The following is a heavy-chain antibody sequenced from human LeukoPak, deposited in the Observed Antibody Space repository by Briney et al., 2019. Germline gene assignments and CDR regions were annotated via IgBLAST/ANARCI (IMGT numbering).Heavy chain of an antibody. J-gene: IGHJ6*04. CDR3: ARGGCSGGSCYTLRRDYYYYGMDV. CDR2: IIPIFGTA. Sequence: ASVKVSCKASGGTFSSYAISWVRQAPGQGLEWMGGIIPIFGTANYAQKFQGRVTITADESTSTAHMELSSLRSEDTAVYYCARGGCSGGSCYTLRRDYYYYGMDVWGKGTTVTVSS. V-gene: IGHV1-69*01. CDR1: GGTFSSYA. D-gene: IGHD2-15*01.